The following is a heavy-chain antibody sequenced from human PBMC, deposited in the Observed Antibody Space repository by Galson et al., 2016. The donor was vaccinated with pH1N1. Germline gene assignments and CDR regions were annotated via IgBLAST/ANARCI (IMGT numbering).Heavy chain of an antibody. Sequence: SVKVSCKASGGTFSSYGISWVRQAPGQGLEWMGKIIPIFGTANYAQKFQGRVTITADEYTTTAYMELSSLISEDTAVYYCAREDYYDTDLSDWYFDLWAVAPWSLSPQ. J-gene: IGHJ2*01. V-gene: IGHV1-69*13. CDR2: IIPIFGTA. CDR3: AREDYYDTDLSDWYFDL. CDR1: GGTFSSYG. D-gene: IGHD3-22*01.